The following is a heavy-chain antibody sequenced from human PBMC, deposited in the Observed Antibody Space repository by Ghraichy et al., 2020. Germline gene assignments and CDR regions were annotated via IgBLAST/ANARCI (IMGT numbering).Heavy chain of an antibody. CDR1: GFTFSSYA. D-gene: IGHD3-9*01. Sequence: GGSLRLSCAASGFTFSSYAMHWVRQAPGKGLEWVAVISYDGSNKYYADSVKGRFTISRDNSKNTLYLQMNSLRAEDTAVYYCARDGNDILTGPDYWGQGTLVTVSS. J-gene: IGHJ4*02. CDR3: ARDGNDILTGPDY. V-gene: IGHV3-30-3*01. CDR2: ISYDGSNK.